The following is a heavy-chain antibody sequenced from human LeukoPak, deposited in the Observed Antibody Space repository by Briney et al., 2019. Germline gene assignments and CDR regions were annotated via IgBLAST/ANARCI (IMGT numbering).Heavy chain of an antibody. CDR2: INHSGST. D-gene: IGHD6-19*01. J-gene: IGHJ6*02. CDR1: GGSFSGYY. V-gene: IGHV4-34*01. CDR3: ARHVYSSGWAPDYYGMDV. Sequence: SETLSLTCAVYGGSFSGYYWSWIRQPPGKGLEWIGEINHSGSTNYNPSLKSRVTISVDTSKNQFSLKLSSVTAADTAVYYCARHVYSSGWAPDYYGMDVWGQGTTVTVSS.